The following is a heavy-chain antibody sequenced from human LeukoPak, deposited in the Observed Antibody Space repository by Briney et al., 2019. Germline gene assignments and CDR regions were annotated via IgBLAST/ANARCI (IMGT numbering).Heavy chain of an antibody. J-gene: IGHJ4*02. CDR1: GYTFTSNY. CDR3: ARDQEGFDY. CDR2: IYPRDGST. Sequence: ASVNVSCKASGYTFTSNYIHWVRQAPGQGLERMGMIYPRDGSTSYAQKFQGRVTVTRDTSTSTVHMERSGLRSEDTAVYYWARDQEGFDYWGQGTLVTVSS. V-gene: IGHV1-46*01.